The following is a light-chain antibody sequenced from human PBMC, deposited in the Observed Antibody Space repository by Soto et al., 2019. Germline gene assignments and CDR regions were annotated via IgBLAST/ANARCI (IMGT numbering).Light chain of an antibody. J-gene: IGKJ2*01. V-gene: IGKV1-33*01. CDR2: DAS. Sequence: DIQMTQSPSSLSASVGERVTITCQASQDISNHLNWYQQKPGKAPKLLIYDASDLETGVPSRFSGSGSGTDFSFTISSLQPEDIATYYCQQYDNPTYTFGQGTKLEIK. CDR1: QDISNH. CDR3: QQYDNPTYT.